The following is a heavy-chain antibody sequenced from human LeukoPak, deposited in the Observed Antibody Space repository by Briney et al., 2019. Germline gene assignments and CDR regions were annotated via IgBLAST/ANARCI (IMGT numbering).Heavy chain of an antibody. V-gene: IGHV3-21*01. J-gene: IGHJ4*02. CDR2: VSSSSSFI. CDR1: GFNFSSYS. CDR3: ARGYSSSWYLD. Sequence: PGGSLRLSCAGSGFNFSSYSMSWVRQAPWKGLEFVSSVSSSSSFIYYADSVKGRFTISRDNAKKSLSLQMNSLGADDTAVYYCARGYSSSWYLDWGQGTLVTVSS. D-gene: IGHD6-13*01.